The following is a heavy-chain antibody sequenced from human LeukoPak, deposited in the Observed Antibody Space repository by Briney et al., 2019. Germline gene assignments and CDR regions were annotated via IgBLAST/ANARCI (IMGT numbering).Heavy chain of an antibody. CDR1: GFTFSSYG. V-gene: IGHV3-33*01. D-gene: IGHD2-2*01. CDR3: ARGLEVPAAKNY. Sequence: PGGSLRLSCATSGFTFSSYGFHWVRQAPGKGLEWVAVISNNGGYKHYTDSVKGRFTISRDNSKNTLYLQMNSLRAEDTAVYYCARGLEVPAAKNYWGQGTLVTVSS. J-gene: IGHJ4*02. CDR2: ISNNGGYK.